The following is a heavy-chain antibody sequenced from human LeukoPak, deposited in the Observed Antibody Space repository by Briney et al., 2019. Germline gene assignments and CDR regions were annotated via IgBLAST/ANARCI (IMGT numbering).Heavy chain of an antibody. CDR1: GFTFSSYA. V-gene: IGHV3-23*01. CDR3: AKGAVRGDPKYFDY. J-gene: IGHJ4*02. D-gene: IGHD3-10*01. Sequence: GGSLRLSCAASGFTFSSYAMSWVRQTPGKGLEWVSAISGSGGSTFYADSVKGRFTISRDNSKNTLYLQVNSLRAEDTAVYYCAKGAVRGDPKYFDYWGQGTLVTVSS. CDR2: ISGSGGST.